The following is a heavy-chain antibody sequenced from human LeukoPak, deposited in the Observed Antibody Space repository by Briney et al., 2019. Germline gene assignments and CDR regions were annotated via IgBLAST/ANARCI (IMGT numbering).Heavy chain of an antibody. CDR3: ARAFSYSIYYGSGSEFDN. CDR1: GYSISSGYY. D-gene: IGHD3-10*01. CDR2: IYHSGST. Sequence: PSETLSLTCTVSGYSISSGYYWGWIRQPPGKGLEWIGSIYHSGSTYYNPSLKSRVTISVDTSKNQFSLKLSSVTAADTAVYYCARAFSYSIYYGSGSEFDNWGQGTLVTVSS. J-gene: IGHJ4*02. V-gene: IGHV4-38-2*02.